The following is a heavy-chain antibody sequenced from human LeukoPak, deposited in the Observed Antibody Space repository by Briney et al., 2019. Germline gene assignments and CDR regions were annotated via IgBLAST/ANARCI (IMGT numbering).Heavy chain of an antibody. CDR3: AREGRSSWCGFWFDP. J-gene: IGHJ5*02. CDR1: GGTFSSYA. CDR2: IIPIFGTA. V-gene: IGHV1-69*05. Sequence: SVKVSCKASGGTFSSYAISWVRQAPGQGLEWMGRIIPIFGTANYAQKFQGRVTITTDESTSTAYMELSSLRSEDTAVYYCAREGRSSWCGFWFDPWGQGTLVTVSS. D-gene: IGHD6-13*01.